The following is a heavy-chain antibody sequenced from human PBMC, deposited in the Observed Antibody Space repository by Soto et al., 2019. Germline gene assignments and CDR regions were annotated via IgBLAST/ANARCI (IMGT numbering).Heavy chain of an antibody. D-gene: IGHD3-9*01. V-gene: IGHV3-48*03. CDR3: ARDKDWAFDY. J-gene: IGHJ4*02. CDR2: IFTTGTTI. CDR1: GFTFKSYS. Sequence: PAGSMKISSVASGFTFKSYSIVWVRQAPGKGLEWVSYIFTTGTTIYYADSVKGRFTVSRDNAKNSLFLLLNSLRAEDTAVYYCARDKDWAFDYWGQGTLVTVSS.